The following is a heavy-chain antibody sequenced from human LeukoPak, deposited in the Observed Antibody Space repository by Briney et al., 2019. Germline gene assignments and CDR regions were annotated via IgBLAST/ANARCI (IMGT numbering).Heavy chain of an antibody. CDR1: GGSISSGSYY. Sequence: PSETLSLTCTVSGGSISSGSYYWSWIRQPAGKGLEWIGRIYTSGSTNYNPSLKSRVTISVDTSKNQFSLKLSSVTAADTAVYYCARETMRYDIWGQGTMVTVSS. V-gene: IGHV4-61*02. D-gene: IGHD4/OR15-4a*01. CDR3: ARETMRYDI. J-gene: IGHJ3*02. CDR2: IYTSGST.